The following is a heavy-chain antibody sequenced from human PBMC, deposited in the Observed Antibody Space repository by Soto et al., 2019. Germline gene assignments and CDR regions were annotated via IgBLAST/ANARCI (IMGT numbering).Heavy chain of an antibody. CDR2: INQSGST. V-gene: IGHV4-34*01. Sequence: PSETLSLTCAVYGGSFSGYYWSWIRQPPGKGLEWIGEINQSGSTNYNPSLKSRVTISVDTSKNQFSLKLSSVTAADTAVYYCARSVFPWGQGTLVTVSS. J-gene: IGHJ5*02. CDR1: GGSFSGYY. CDR3: ARSVFP.